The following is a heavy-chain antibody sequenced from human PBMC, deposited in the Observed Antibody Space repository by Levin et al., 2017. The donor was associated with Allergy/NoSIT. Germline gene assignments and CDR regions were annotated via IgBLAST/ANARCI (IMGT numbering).Heavy chain of an antibody. Sequence: TSQTLSLTCSVSGGSTRLGGYYWGWIRQHPVKGLEWLGYIYYSGETFYNPSVESRLVISHDTSENQFSLKLTSLTAADTAVYYCVRAQTGYVSPFDFWGPGTLVTVSS. D-gene: IGHD3-9*01. J-gene: IGHJ4*02. CDR2: IYYSGET. CDR3: VRAQTGYVSPFDF. V-gene: IGHV4-31*03. CDR1: GGSTRLGGYY.